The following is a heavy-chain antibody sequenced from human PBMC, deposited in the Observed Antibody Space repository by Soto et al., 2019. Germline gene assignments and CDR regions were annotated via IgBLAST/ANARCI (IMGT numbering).Heavy chain of an antibody. V-gene: IGHV1-69*06. J-gene: IGHJ6*02. Sequence: KVSCKASGGTFSSYAISWVRQAPGQGLGWMGGIIPIFGTANYAQKFQGRVTITADKSTSTAYMELSSLRSEDTAVYYCARRRFYYYDSSGYYWDYGMDVWGQGTTVTVSS. CDR1: GGTFSSYA. CDR2: IIPIFGTA. CDR3: ARRRFYYYDSSGYYWDYGMDV. D-gene: IGHD3-22*01.